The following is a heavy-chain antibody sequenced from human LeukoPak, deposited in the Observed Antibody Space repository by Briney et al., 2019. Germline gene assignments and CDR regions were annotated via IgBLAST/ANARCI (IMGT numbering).Heavy chain of an antibody. CDR2: IKQDGSEK. Sequence: GGSLRLSCAASGFTFSSYWMSWVRQAPGKGLEWVANIKQDGSEKYYVDSVKGRFTISRDNAKNSLYLQMNSLRAEDTAVYYCAREGTDYYDSSGKGVYYYYGMDVWGQGTTVTVSS. CDR3: AREGTDYYDSSGKGVYYYYGMDV. J-gene: IGHJ6*02. D-gene: IGHD3-22*01. CDR1: GFTFSSYW. V-gene: IGHV3-7*01.